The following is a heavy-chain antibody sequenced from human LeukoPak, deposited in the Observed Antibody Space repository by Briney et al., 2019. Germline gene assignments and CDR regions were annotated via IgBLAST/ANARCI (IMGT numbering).Heavy chain of an antibody. CDR2: INPNSGGT. CDR3: ARAPRGYCSSTSCPHFDY. CDR1: GYTFTGYY. V-gene: IGHV1-2*02. Sequence: ASVKVSCKASGYTFTGYYMHWVRQAPGQGLEWMGWINPNSGGTNYAQKLQGRVTMTRDTSISTAHMELSRLRSDDTAVYYCARAPRGYCSSTSCPHFDYWGQGTLVTVSS. J-gene: IGHJ4*02. D-gene: IGHD2-2*01.